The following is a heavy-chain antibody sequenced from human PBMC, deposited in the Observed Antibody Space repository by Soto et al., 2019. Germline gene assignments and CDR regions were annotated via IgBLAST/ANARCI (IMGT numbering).Heavy chain of an antibody. CDR3: ARDGYYGMDV. Sequence: SETLSLTCTVSGGSVSSGSYYWSWIRQPPGKGLEWIGYIYYSGSTNYNPSLKSRVTISVDTSKNQFSLKLSSVTAADTAVYYCARDGYYGMDVCGQGTTVTVSS. V-gene: IGHV4-61*01. J-gene: IGHJ6*02. CDR2: IYYSGST. CDR1: GGSVSSGSYY.